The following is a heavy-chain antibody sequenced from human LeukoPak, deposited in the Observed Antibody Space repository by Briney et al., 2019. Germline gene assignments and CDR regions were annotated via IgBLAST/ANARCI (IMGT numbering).Heavy chain of an antibody. CDR1: GYSFTGNW. CDR2: TNPVDSET. J-gene: IGHJ4*02. Sequence: GESLKISCQASGYSFTGNWIGWVRQMPGKGLEWMGITNPVDSETRYSPSFQGQVTISADKSISTAYLQWSSLKASDTAMYYCARHAEYSSGFGLPRDYWGQGTLVTVSS. CDR3: ARHAEYSSGFGLPRDY. D-gene: IGHD6-19*01. V-gene: IGHV5-51*01.